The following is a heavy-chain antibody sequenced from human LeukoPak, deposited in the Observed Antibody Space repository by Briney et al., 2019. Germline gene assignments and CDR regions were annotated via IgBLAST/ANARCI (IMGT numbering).Heavy chain of an antibody. CDR1: GYTFTSYD. CDR2: MNPNSGNT. CDR3: ARRPYSGSWYFSQEMYYFDY. Sequence: SVKVSFKASGYTFTSYDINWVRQATGQGLEWMGWMNPNSGNTGYAQKFQGRVTVTRNTSISTAYMELSSLRSEDTAVYYCARRPYSGSWYFSQEMYYFDYWGQGTLVTVSS. V-gene: IGHV1-8*01. D-gene: IGHD6-13*01. J-gene: IGHJ4*02.